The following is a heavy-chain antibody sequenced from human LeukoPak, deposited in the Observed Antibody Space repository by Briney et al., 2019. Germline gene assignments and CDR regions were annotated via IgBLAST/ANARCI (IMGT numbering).Heavy chain of an antibody. CDR2: ISAYNGNT. D-gene: IGHD2/OR15-2a*01. V-gene: IGHV1-18*01. CDR1: GYTFTSYG. CDR3: ASFAHLLGALNYAFDI. J-gene: IGHJ3*02. Sequence: ASVKVSCQASGYTFTSYGFSWVRQAPGQGLEWMGWISAYNGNTNYAQKLEGRVTMTTDTSTSTAYMELGSLRSDDTCVYYCASFAHLLGALNYAFDIWGQGTMVTVSS.